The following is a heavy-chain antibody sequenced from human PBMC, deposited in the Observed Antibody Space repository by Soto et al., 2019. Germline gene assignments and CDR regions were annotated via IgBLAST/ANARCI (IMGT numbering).Heavy chain of an antibody. CDR1: GYTFTIYC. J-gene: IGHJ6*02. D-gene: IGHD1-26*01. V-gene: IGHV1-18*01. CDR2: ISAYNGNT. CDR3: AREYSGGELLQNYYYYYGMDV. Sequence: GASVKVSCKASGYTFTIYCISWVRQAPGQGLEWMGWISAYNGNTNYAQKLQGRVTMTTDTSTSTAYMELRSLRSDDTAVYYCAREYSGGELLQNYYYYYGMDVWGQGTTVTVSS.